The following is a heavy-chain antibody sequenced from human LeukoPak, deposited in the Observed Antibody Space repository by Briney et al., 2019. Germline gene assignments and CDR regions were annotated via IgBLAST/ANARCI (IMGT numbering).Heavy chain of an antibody. CDR3: AKDRLGALLYFDS. CDR2: ISGSGGTT. Sequence: PGGSLRLSCAASGFTFSSYEMNWVRQAPGKGLEWVSAISGSGGTTYYADSVKGRFTISRDNSMNTLYLQMNSLRAEDTAVYSCAKDRLGALLYFDSWGQGTLVTVSS. V-gene: IGHV3-23*01. J-gene: IGHJ4*02. CDR1: GFTFSSYE. D-gene: IGHD1-26*01.